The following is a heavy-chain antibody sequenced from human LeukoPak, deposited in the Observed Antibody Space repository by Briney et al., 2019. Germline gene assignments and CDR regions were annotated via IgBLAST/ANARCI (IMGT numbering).Heavy chain of an antibody. Sequence: GGSLRLSCAASGLLVDSNYMSWVRQAPGKGLEWVSVIYSGGSTDYADSVKGRFTISRDKFKNTVYLQMNSLRAEDTAVYYCARPYGPGLANFDYWGQGTLVTVSS. CDR3: ARPYGPGLANFDY. D-gene: IGHD4-17*01. V-gene: IGHV3-66*04. CDR1: GLLVDSNY. CDR2: IYSGGST. J-gene: IGHJ4*02.